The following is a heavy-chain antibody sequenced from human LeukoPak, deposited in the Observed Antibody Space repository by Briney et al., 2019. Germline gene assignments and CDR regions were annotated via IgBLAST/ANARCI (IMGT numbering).Heavy chain of an antibody. Sequence: SETLSLICTVSGGSISSYYWSWIRQPPGKGLEWIGYIYYSGSTNYNPSLKSRVTISVDTSKNQFSLKLSSVTAADTAVYYCAGAKLGPTYYDILTGYYRGWFDPWGQGTLVTVSS. J-gene: IGHJ5*02. D-gene: IGHD3-9*01. CDR2: IYYSGST. CDR3: AGAKLGPTYYDILTGYYRGWFDP. V-gene: IGHV4-59*01. CDR1: GGSISSYY.